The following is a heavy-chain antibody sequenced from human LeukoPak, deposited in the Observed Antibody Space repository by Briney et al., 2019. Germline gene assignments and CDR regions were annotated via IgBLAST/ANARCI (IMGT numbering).Heavy chain of an antibody. CDR2: IYTSGST. Sequence: PSETLSLTCTVSCGSISSGNYYWSWIRQPAGKGLEWIGRIYTSGSTNYNPSLKSRVTISVDTSKNQFSLKLNSVTAADTAVYYCARGQDSGRYYGIIDYWGQGTLVTVS. D-gene: IGHD1-26*01. J-gene: IGHJ4*02. V-gene: IGHV4-61*02. CDR3: ARGQDSGRYYGIIDY. CDR1: CGSISSGNYY.